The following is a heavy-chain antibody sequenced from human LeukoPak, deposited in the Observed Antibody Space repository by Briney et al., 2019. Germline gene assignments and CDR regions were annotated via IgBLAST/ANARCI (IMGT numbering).Heavy chain of an antibody. CDR3: ARGGGGNGNDAYDI. CDR2: ISGSGGST. V-gene: IGHV3-23*01. J-gene: IGHJ3*02. CDR1: GFTFSSYA. D-gene: IGHD4-23*01. Sequence: PGGSLRLSCAASGFTFSSYAMSWVRQAPGKGLEWVSAISGSGGSTYYADSVKGRFTISRDNSKNTLYLQMNSLGAEDTAVYYCARGGGGNGNDAYDIWGQGTMVTVSS.